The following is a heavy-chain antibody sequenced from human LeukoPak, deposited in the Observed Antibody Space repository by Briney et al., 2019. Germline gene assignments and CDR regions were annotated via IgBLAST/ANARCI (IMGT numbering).Heavy chain of an antibody. CDR3: AKEGSNAPLAY. CDR1: GFTFSSYA. CDR2: ISGSGGST. Sequence: GGSLRLSCAASGFTFSSYAMSWVRQAPGKGLEWVSGISGSGGSTYYADSVKVRFTISRDNSKNTLHLQMNSLRAEDTAMYYCAKEGSNAPLAYWGQGTLVTVSS. D-gene: IGHD1-26*01. V-gene: IGHV3-23*01. J-gene: IGHJ4*02.